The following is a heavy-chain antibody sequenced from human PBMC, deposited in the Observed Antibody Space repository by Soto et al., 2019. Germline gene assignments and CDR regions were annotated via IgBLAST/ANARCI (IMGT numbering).Heavy chain of an antibody. V-gene: IGHV3-66*01. CDR1: GFTVSSNY. CDR3: ARDSMITFGGVIVQNDYYYYTDV. J-gene: IGHJ6*03. CDR2: IYSGGST. Sequence: EVQLVESGGGLVQPGGSLRLSCAASGFTVSSNYMSWVRQAPGKGLEWVSVIYSGGSTYYADSVKGRFTISRDNSKNTLYLQMSSLRAEDTAVYYCARDSMITFGGVIVQNDYYYYTDVWGKGTTVTVSS. D-gene: IGHD3-16*02.